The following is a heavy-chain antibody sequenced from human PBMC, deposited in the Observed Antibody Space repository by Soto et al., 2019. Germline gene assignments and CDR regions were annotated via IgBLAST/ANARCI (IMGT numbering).Heavy chain of an antibody. CDR1: GYAFTSYG. Sequence: QVQLVQSGAEVKKPGASVKVSYKASGYAFTSYGISWVRQAPGQGLEWMGWINGYNGNTNHAQKLQGRVTMSTDTSTSTAYMELRSLRSDDSAVYYCARMGDVPYYYYGMDVWGQGTTVTVSS. D-gene: IGHD3-16*01. CDR2: INGYNGNT. V-gene: IGHV1-18*01. CDR3: ARMGDVPYYYYGMDV. J-gene: IGHJ6*02.